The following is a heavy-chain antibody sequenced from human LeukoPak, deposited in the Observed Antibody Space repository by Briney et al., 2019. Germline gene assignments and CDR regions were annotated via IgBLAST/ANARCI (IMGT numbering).Heavy chain of an antibody. D-gene: IGHD3-16*02. Sequence: ASVRVSCKASGYTFTSYGISWVRQAPGQGLEWMGWISAYNGNTNYAQKLQGRVTMTTDTSTSTAYMELRSVRSDDTAVYYCARDGIMITFGGVIVIPYFDYWGQGTLVTVSS. CDR3: ARDGIMITFGGVIVIPYFDY. CDR2: ISAYNGNT. J-gene: IGHJ4*02. CDR1: GYTFTSYG. V-gene: IGHV1-18*01.